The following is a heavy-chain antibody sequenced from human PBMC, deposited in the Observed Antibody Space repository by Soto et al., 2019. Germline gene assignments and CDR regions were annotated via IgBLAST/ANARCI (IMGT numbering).Heavy chain of an antibody. Sequence: ASVKVSCKASGYTFTSYGISWVRQAPGQGLEWMGWISAYNGNTNYAQKLQGRVTMTTDTSTSTAYMELRSLRSGNTAVYYCARDLPQLEPLRDYYDYGMDVWGQGTTVTVSS. V-gene: IGHV1-18*04. CDR2: ISAYNGNT. CDR3: ARDLPQLEPLRDYYDYGMDV. CDR1: GYTFTSYG. D-gene: IGHD1-1*01. J-gene: IGHJ6*02.